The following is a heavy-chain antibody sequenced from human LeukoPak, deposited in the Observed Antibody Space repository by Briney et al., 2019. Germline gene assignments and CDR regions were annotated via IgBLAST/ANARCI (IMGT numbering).Heavy chain of an antibody. CDR1: GFTFSGSA. J-gene: IGHJ4*02. V-gene: IGHV3-73*01. CDR2: IRSKANNYAT. Sequence: GGSLRLSCAASGFTFSGSAMHWVRQASGKGLEWVGRIRSKANNYATAYAASVEGRFTVSRDNSKNTLYMQMNSLRAGDTAVYYRAKDRLGAILYFDYWGQGTLVTVSS. D-gene: IGHD1-26*01. CDR3: AKDRLGAILYFDY.